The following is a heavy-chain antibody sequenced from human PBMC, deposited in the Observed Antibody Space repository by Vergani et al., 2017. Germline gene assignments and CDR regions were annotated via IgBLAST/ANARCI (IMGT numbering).Heavy chain of an antibody. D-gene: IGHD1-26*01. CDR1: GGTFSSYT. V-gene: IGHV1-18*01. Sequence: QVQLVQSGAEVKKPGSSVKVSCKASGGTFSSYTISWVRQAPGQGLEWMGWISAYNGNTNYAQKLQGRVTMTTDTSTSTAYMELRSLRSDDTAVYYCARDLSRRSGSYYLGYWGQGTLVTVSS. CDR2: ISAYNGNT. J-gene: IGHJ4*02. CDR3: ARDLSRRSGSYYLGY.